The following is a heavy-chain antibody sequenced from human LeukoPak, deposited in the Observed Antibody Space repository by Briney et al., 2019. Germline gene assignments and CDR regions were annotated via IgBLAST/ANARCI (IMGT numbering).Heavy chain of an antibody. CDR1: GGSISSGDYY. CDR2: IYYSGIT. D-gene: IGHD3-10*01. Sequence: TSQTLSLTCTVSGGSISSGDYYWSRIRQPPGQGLECIGYIYYSGITYYNPSLKRRVTISLDTSKNQFSLRLTSVTAADTAVYYCARAIASSGSRLFDYWGQGTLVTVSS. J-gene: IGHJ4*02. CDR3: ARAIASSGSRLFDY. V-gene: IGHV4-30-4*01.